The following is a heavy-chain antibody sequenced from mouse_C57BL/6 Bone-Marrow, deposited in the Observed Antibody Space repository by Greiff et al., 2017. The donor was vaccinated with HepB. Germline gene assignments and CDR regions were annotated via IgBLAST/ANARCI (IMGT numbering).Heavy chain of an antibody. J-gene: IGHJ2*01. CDR1: GFTFSSYG. Sequence: EVKLVESGGDLVKPGGSLKLSCAASGFTFSSYGMSWVRQTPDKRLEWVATISSGGSYTYYPDSVKGRFTISRDNAKNTLYLQMSGLKSEDTAMYYCARQAFFDYWGQGTTLTVSS. CDR2: ISSGGSYT. CDR3: ARQAFFDY. V-gene: IGHV5-6*01.